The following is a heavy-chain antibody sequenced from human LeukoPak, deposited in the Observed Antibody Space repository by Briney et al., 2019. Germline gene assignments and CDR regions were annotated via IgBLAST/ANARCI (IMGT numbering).Heavy chain of an antibody. Sequence: PGGSLRLSCAASGFTFDDYAMHWVRQAPGKGLEWVSGISWNSGSIGYADSVKGRFTISRDNAKNSLYLQMNSLRAEDTALYYCAKDINDSSGYYLDYWGQGTLVTVSS. CDR2: ISWNSGSI. CDR1: GFTFDDYA. J-gene: IGHJ4*02. CDR3: AKDINDSSGYYLDY. D-gene: IGHD3-22*01. V-gene: IGHV3-9*01.